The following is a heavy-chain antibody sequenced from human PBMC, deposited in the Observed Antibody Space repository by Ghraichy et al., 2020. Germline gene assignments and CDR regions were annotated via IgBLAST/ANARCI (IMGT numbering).Heavy chain of an antibody. CDR1: GYTFTSYD. J-gene: IGHJ5*02. CDR3: ARGRRLYRWFDP. D-gene: IGHD3-16*01. V-gene: IGHV1-8*01. CDR2: MNPNSGNT. Sequence: ASVKVSCKASGYTFTSYDINWVRQATGQGLEWMGWMNPNSGNTGYAQKFQGRVTMTRNTSISTAYMELSSLRSEDTAVYYCARGRRLYRWFDPWGQGTLVTVSS.